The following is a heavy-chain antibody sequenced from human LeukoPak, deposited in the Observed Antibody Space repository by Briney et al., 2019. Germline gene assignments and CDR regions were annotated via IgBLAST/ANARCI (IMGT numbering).Heavy chain of an antibody. J-gene: IGHJ3*02. V-gene: IGHV1-46*01. CDR1: GYTFTNYY. CDR3: ARALKRAAGTGDAFDI. D-gene: IGHD6-13*01. Sequence: ASVKVSCKASGYTFTNYYIHWVRQAPGQGLEWMGIINPSGGSTSYAQKFQGRVTMTRDTSTSTVYMELSSLRSEDTAVYYCARALKRAAGTGDAFDIWGQGTMVTVSS. CDR2: INPSGGST.